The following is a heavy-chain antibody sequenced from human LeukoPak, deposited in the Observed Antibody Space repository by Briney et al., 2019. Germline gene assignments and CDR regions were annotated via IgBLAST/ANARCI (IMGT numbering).Heavy chain of an antibody. V-gene: IGHV3-23*01. D-gene: IGHD3-16*01. CDR1: GFIFSNYG. Sequence: GGSLRLSCAASGFIFSNYGMTWVRQAPGKGLEWVSAISGSGDSTYYADSVKGRFTISRDNSKNTLYLQMNSLRAEDTAVYYCAKPAAFGNWGQGTLVTVSS. CDR2: ISGSGDST. CDR3: AKPAAFGN. J-gene: IGHJ4*02.